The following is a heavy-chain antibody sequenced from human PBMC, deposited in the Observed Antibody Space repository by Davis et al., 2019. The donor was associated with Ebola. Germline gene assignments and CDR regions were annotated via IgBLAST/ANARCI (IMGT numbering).Heavy chain of an antibody. CDR1: GGSVSSDSYY. CDR2: IYYSGST. D-gene: IGHD1-7*01. V-gene: IGHV4-61*01. Sequence: PSETLSLTCTVSGGSVSSDSYYWSWIRQPPGKGLEWIGYIYYSGSTNYNPSLKSRVTISVDTSKNQFSLKLSSVTAADTAVYYCARQPVNWNYVGWYFDLWAVAPWSLSPQ. J-gene: IGHJ2*01. CDR3: ARQPVNWNYVGWYFDL.